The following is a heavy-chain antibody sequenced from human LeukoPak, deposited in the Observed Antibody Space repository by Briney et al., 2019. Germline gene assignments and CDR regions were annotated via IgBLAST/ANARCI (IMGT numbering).Heavy chain of an antibody. Sequence: SVKVSCKTSGFTFTTFAMQWVRQARGQGLEWIGWIVVDSGKTDFAQKFQDRVTITTDISTKTAYMELSSLRSEDTAVYYCAAVSPTKPYNFNWFYFDHWGLGTLVTVSS. V-gene: IGHV1-58*02. CDR2: IVVDSGKT. D-gene: IGHD1-1*01. CDR1: GFTFTTFA. CDR3: AAVSPTKPYNFNWFYFDH. J-gene: IGHJ4*02.